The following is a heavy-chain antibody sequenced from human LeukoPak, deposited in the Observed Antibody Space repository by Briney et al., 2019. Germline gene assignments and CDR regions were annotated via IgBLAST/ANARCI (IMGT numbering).Heavy chain of an antibody. D-gene: IGHD3-10*01. CDR2: IKEDGSEK. CDR3: ARGVWFGLYGMDV. J-gene: IGHJ6*02. CDR1: GFTFSSYG. V-gene: IGHV3-7*01. Sequence: GGSLRLSCAASGFTFSSYGVSWVRQAPGKGLEWVANIKEDGSEKYYVDSVKGRFTISRDNAKNSLYLQMNSLRAEDTAVYYCARGVWFGLYGMDVWGQGTTVTVSS.